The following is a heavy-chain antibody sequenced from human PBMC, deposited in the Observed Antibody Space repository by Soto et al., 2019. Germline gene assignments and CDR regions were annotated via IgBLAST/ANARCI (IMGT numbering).Heavy chain of an antibody. CDR3: ARDRGYYDSSGCYYNWFDP. Sequence: PSETLSLTCTVSGGSISSGDYYWSWIRQPPGKGLEWIGYIYYSGSTYYNPSLKSRVTISVDTSKNQFSLKLSSVTAADTAVYYCARDRGYYDSSGCYYNWFDPWGQGTLVTVSS. CDR1: GGSISSGDYY. D-gene: IGHD3-22*01. J-gene: IGHJ5*02. CDR2: IYYSGST. V-gene: IGHV4-30-4*01.